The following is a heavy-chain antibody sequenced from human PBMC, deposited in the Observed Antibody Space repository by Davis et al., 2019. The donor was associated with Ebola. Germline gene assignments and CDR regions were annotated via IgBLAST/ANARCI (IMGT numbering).Heavy chain of an antibody. Sequence: ASVKVSCKASGYTFTSYDINWVRQATGQGLEWMGWMNPNSGNTGYAQKFQGRVTMTRNTSISTAYMELSSLRSEDTAVYYCARVGYCTGGVCYQDLGVWGQGTTVNVYS. J-gene: IGHJ6*02. V-gene: IGHV1-8*01. CDR2: MNPNSGNT. CDR1: GYTFTSYD. D-gene: IGHD2-8*02. CDR3: ARVGYCTGGVCYQDLGV.